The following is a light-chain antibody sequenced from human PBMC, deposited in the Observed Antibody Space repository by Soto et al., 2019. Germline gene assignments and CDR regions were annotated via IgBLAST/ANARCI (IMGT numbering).Light chain of an antibody. Sequence: EVVLTQSPGTLSLSPGERATLSCRASQSVSSSYLAWYQQRPGQAPRPLIYDGSKRAAGVPDRISGDGSGTDYTLTISSLEPEDSAVYYCQQRTRWPMTFGQGTRLEIK. V-gene: IGKV3D-20*02. CDR2: DGS. J-gene: IGKJ5*01. CDR3: QQRTRWPMT. CDR1: QSVSSSY.